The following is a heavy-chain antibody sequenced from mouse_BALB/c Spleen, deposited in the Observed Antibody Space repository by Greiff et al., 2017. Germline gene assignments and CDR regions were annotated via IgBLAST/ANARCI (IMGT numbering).Heavy chain of an antibody. CDR1: GFTFSSFG. CDR3: ARERYGSYYYAMDY. V-gene: IGHV5-17*02. D-gene: IGHD1-1*01. Sequence: DVKVEESGGGLVQPGGSRKLSCAASGFTFSSFGMHWVRQAPEKGLEWVAYISSGSSTIYYADTVKGRFTISRDNPKNTLFLQMTSLRSEDTAMYYCARERYGSYYYAMDYWGQGTSVTVSS. CDR2: ISSGSSTI. J-gene: IGHJ4*01.